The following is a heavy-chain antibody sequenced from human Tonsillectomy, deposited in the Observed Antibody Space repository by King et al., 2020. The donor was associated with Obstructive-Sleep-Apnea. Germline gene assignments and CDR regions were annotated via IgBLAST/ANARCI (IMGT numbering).Heavy chain of an antibody. Sequence: VQLVESGGGLVQPGGSLRLSCAASGFTFSSYDMHWVRQATGKGLEWVSAIGTAGDPYYPGSVKGRFTISRENAKNSLYLQMNSLRAGDTAVYYCARGAYCSSTSCYVVGGNMDVWGQGTTVTVSS. CDR2: IGTAGDP. J-gene: IGHJ6*02. V-gene: IGHV3-13*05. CDR1: GFTFSSYD. CDR3: ARGAYCSSTSCYVVGGNMDV. D-gene: IGHD2-2*01.